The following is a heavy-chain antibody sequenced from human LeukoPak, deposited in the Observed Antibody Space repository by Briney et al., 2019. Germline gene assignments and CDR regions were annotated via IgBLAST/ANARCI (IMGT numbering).Heavy chain of an antibody. CDR2: MYYSGST. J-gene: IGHJ4*02. D-gene: IGHD6-19*01. Sequence: SETLSLTCTVSGGSISSYYWSWIRQAPGKGLEWIGYMYYSGSTNYNPSLKSRVTISVDTSKNQFSLKLSSVTAADTAVYYCARVKSSGWYYFDYWGQGTLVTVSS. CDR1: GGSISSYY. V-gene: IGHV4-59*01. CDR3: ARVKSSGWYYFDY.